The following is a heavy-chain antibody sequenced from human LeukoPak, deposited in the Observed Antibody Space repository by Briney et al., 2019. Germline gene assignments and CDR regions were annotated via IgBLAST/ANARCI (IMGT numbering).Heavy chain of an antibody. CDR1: GYTFTSYY. CDR3: ARDVRDGRYCSSTSCPGAFDI. V-gene: IGHV1-46*01. D-gene: IGHD2-2*01. J-gene: IGHJ3*02. CDR2: INPSGGST. Sequence: GASVKVSCKASGYTFTSYYMHWVRQAPGQGLEWMGIINPSGGSTSYAQKFQGRVTMTRDTSTSTVYMELSSLRSEDTAVYYCARDVRDGRYCSSTSCPGAFDIWGQGTMVTVSS.